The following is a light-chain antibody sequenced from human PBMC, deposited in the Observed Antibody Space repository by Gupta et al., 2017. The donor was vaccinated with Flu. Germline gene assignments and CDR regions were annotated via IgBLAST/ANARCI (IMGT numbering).Light chain of an antibody. CDR3: QSYDSSLNGYV. CDR1: NTNIGAKYG. Sequence: QSVLTQPPSVSAAPGQRVTISCTGSNTNIGAKYGVHWYQQLPGTAPKLLIYANTHRPSGVPDRFSGSKSGTSASLAITGLQAEDEADYYCQSYDSSLNGYVLGPGTKVTVL. V-gene: IGLV1-40*01. J-gene: IGLJ1*01. CDR2: ANT.